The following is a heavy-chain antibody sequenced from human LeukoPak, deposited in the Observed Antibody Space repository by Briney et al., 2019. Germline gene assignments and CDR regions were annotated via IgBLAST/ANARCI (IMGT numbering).Heavy chain of an antibody. Sequence: SETLSFTCAVYGGSFSGYYWSWIRQPPGKGLEWIGEINHSGSTNYNPSLKSRVTISVDTSKNQFSLKLSSVTAADTAVYYCARADIVVVPAAPDAFDIWGQGTMVTVSS. V-gene: IGHV4-34*01. CDR1: GGSFSGYY. CDR3: ARADIVVVPAAPDAFDI. CDR2: INHSGST. D-gene: IGHD2-2*01. J-gene: IGHJ3*02.